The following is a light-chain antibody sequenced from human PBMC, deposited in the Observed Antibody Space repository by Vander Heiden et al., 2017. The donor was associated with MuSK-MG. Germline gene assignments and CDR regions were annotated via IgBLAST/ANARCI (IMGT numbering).Light chain of an antibody. CDR1: TSDVGGYYY. Sequence: QSVLTQPASVSGSPGQSITISCPGSTSDVGGYYYVSWYQQHTGQVPRVILYEVSRRPSGISARFSGSKSGKTASLTISGLQPEDEAVYYCSSYGASGSLVLFGGGTKVTVL. J-gene: IGLJ3*02. CDR2: EVS. V-gene: IGLV2-14*01. CDR3: SSYGASGSLVL.